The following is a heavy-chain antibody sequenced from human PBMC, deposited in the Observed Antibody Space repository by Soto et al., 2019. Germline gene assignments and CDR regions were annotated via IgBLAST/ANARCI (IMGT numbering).Heavy chain of an antibody. CDR2: VNPIVSMS. D-gene: IGHD3-10*01. CDR3: ASSYGSGYRAFDY. CDR1: GDTFNFCS. J-gene: IGHJ4*02. V-gene: IGHV1-69*02. Sequence: GASVKVSCKAPGDTFNFCSSNWVRQAPGLGLEWMGRVNPIVSMSNYAQKFQGRVTMTADKSTSTAYMELSSLRSEDTAIYYCASSYGSGYRAFDYWGQGALVTVSS.